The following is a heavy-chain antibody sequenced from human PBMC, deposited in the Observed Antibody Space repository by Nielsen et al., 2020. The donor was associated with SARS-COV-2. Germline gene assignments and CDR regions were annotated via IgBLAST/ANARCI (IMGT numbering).Heavy chain of an antibody. CDR1: GFTFSGSA. J-gene: IGHJ6*03. V-gene: IGHV3-73*01. D-gene: IGHD3-10*01. CDR2: IRSKANSYAT. CDR3: TSVWFGNARYMDV. Sequence: GESLKISCAASGFTFSGSAMHWVHQAFGKGLEWVGRIRSKANSYATAYAASVKGRFTISRDDSKNTAYLQMNSLKTEDTAVYYCTSVWFGNARYMDVWGKGTTVTVSS.